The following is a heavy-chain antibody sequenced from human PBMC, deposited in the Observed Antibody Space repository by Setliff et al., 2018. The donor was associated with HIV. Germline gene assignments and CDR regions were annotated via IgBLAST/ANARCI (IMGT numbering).Heavy chain of an antibody. J-gene: IGHJ4*02. CDR2: IIPIFGTA. CDR1: GGSSYA. CDR3: ARVRSSGWYDWAFDY. D-gene: IGHD6-19*01. Sequence: SVKVSCKASGGSSYAISWVRQAPGQGLEWMGGIIPIFGTANYAQKFQGRVTITTDESTSTAYMELSSLRAEDTAVYYCARVRSSGWYDWAFDYWGQGTLVTVSS. V-gene: IGHV1-69*05.